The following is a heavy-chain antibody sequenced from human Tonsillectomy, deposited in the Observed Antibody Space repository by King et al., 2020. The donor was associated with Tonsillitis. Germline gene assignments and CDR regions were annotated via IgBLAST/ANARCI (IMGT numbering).Heavy chain of an antibody. CDR3: ARVSGGGYSYGPSPPDAKPYYYYYGMDV. J-gene: IGHJ6*02. V-gene: IGHV3-7*01. CDR2: IKQDGSEK. D-gene: IGHD5-18*01. CDR1: GFTFSSYW. Sequence: VQLVESGGGLVQPGGSLRLSCAASGFTFSSYWMSWVRQAPGKGLEWVANIKQDGSEKYYVDSVKGRFTISRDNAKNSLYLQMNSLRAEDTAVYYWARVSGGGYSYGPSPPDAKPYYYYYGMDVWGQGTTVTVSS.